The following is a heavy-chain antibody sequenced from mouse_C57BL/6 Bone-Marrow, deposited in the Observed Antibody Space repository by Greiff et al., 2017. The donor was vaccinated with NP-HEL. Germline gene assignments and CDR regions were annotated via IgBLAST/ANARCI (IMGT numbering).Heavy chain of an antibody. CDR3: TTSNYDVDY. CDR1: GFNIKDDY. J-gene: IGHJ2*01. D-gene: IGHD2-4*01. Sequence: EVQLQQSGAELVRPGASVKLSCTASGFNIKDDYMHWVKQRPEQGLEWIGWIDPENGDTEYASKFQGKATITADTSSNTAYLQHSSLKSEDTAVYDCTTSNYDVDYWGQGTTLTVSA. V-gene: IGHV14-4*01. CDR2: IDPENGDT.